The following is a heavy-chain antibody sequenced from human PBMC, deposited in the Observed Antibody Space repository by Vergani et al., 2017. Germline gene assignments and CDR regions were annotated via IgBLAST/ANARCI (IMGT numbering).Heavy chain of an antibody. CDR2: INHSGST. CDR1: GGSFSGYY. CDR3: ARGRNYYGAVSYYYGMDF. J-gene: IGHJ6*02. D-gene: IGHD3-10*01. V-gene: IGHV4-34*01. Sequence: QVQLQQWGAGLLKPSETLSLTCAVYGGSFSGYYWSWIRQPPGKGLEWIGEINHSGSTNYNPSLKSRVTISVDTSKNQFSLKLRSVTAADTAVYYCARGRNYYGAVSYYYGMDFWGQGTTVTVS.